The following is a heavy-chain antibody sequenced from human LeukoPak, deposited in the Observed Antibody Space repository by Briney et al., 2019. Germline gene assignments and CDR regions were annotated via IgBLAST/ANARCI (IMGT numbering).Heavy chain of an antibody. CDR2: ISSSSFR. J-gene: IGHJ6*02. Sequence: SGGSLRLSCAGSGFTFSSHSINWVRQAPGKGLEWVSSISSSSFRYYADSVRGRFTISRDNAKNSVYLQMNSLRAEDTAVYYCARNVPHYGDYSAANYYYYGMDVWGQGTTVTVSS. V-gene: IGHV3-21*01. CDR3: ARNVPHYGDYSAANYYYYGMDV. D-gene: IGHD4-17*01. CDR1: GFTFSSHS.